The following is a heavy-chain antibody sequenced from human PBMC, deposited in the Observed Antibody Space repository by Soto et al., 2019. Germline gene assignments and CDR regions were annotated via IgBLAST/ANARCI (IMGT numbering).Heavy chain of an antibody. CDR2: IYYSGST. Sequence: SETLSLTCTVSGGSISSYYWSWIRQPPGKGLEWIVYIYYSGSTNYNPSLKSRVTISVDTSKNQFSLKLSSVTAADTAVYYCARDNGYSYGYTLDHWGQGTLVTVSS. V-gene: IGHV4-59*01. CDR3: ARDNGYSYGYTLDH. D-gene: IGHD5-18*01. J-gene: IGHJ4*02. CDR1: GGSISSYY.